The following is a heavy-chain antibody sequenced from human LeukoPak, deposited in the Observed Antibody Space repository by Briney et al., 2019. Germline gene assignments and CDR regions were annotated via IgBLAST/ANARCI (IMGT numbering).Heavy chain of an antibody. CDR3: ARENTAMVNNYYGMGV. V-gene: IGHV1-8*01. J-gene: IGHJ6*02. CDR2: MNPNSGNT. CDR1: GYTFTSYD. D-gene: IGHD5-18*01. Sequence: ASVKVSCKASGYTFTSYDINWVRQATGQGLEWMGWMNPNSGNTGYAQKFQGRVTMTRNTSISTAYMELGSLRSEDTAVYYCARENTAMVNNYYGMGVWGQGTTVTVSS.